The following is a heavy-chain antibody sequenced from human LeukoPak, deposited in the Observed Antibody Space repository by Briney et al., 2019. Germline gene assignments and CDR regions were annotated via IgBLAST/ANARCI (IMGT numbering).Heavy chain of an antibody. CDR1: DDSITMYY. Sequence: SETLPLTCSVSDDSITMYYWTWIRQPPGKGLEWIGYVDHTGSTNFNPSLNGRVSISRDTSKNLSSLRLRSVTAADTAVYFCARGRVSSSTWYSTYYYYFYMDVWGKGTTVTVSS. CDR3: ARGRVSSSTWYSTYYYYFYMDV. CDR2: VDHTGST. V-gene: IGHV4-59*01. D-gene: IGHD4-11*01. J-gene: IGHJ6*03.